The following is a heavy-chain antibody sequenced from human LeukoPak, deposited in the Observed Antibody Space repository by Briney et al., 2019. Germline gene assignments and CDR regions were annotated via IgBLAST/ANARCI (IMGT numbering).Heavy chain of an antibody. Sequence: GGSLRLSCAASGFTFSSYSMNWARQAPAKGLEWGAVISYDGSNKYYADSVKGRFTISRDNSKNTLYLQMNSLRAEDTAVYYCAKERSPGYSYGSCFDYWGQGTLVTVSS. CDR1: GFTFSSYS. V-gene: IGHV3-30*18. J-gene: IGHJ4*02. CDR3: AKERSPGYSYGSCFDY. CDR2: ISYDGSNK. D-gene: IGHD5-18*01.